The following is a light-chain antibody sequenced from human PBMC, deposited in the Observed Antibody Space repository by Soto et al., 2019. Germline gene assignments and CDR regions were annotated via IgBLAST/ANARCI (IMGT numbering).Light chain of an antibody. CDR3: QQYNHWPPYT. Sequence: EVVLTQSPATLSLSPGERATLSCRASQTVNVNLAWHQQQPGQAPRLLIYGASTRAAGVPARFTGSGSGTEFTLTISSLQSDDVSFYYCQQYNHWPPYTFGQGTKLEIK. CDR2: GAS. J-gene: IGKJ2*01. V-gene: IGKV3-15*01. CDR1: QTVNVN.